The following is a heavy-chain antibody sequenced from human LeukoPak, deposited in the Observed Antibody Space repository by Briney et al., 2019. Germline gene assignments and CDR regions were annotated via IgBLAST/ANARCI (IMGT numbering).Heavy chain of an antibody. V-gene: IGHV3-30-3*01. CDR1: GFTFSSYA. CDR2: ISYDGSNK. Sequence: GGSLRLSCAASGFTFSSYAMHWVRQAPGKGLEWVAVISYDGSNKYYADSVKGRFTISRDNSKNTLYLQMNSLRAEDTAVYYCARVYDSSGYYFYYYGMDVWGQGTTVTVSS. J-gene: IGHJ6*02. D-gene: IGHD3-22*01. CDR3: ARVYDSSGYYFYYYGMDV.